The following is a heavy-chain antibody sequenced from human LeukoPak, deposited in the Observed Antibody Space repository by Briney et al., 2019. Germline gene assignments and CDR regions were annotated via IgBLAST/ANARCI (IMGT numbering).Heavy chain of an antibody. Sequence: GGSLRLSCAASGFTFSSYAMHWVRQAPGKGLEWVAVISYDGSNKYYADSVKGRFTISRDNAKNSLYLQMNSLRAEDTAVYYCARESAVAGTADYWGQGTLVTVSS. J-gene: IGHJ4*02. CDR3: ARESAVAGTADY. D-gene: IGHD6-19*01. CDR2: ISYDGSNK. V-gene: IGHV3-30-3*01. CDR1: GFTFSSYA.